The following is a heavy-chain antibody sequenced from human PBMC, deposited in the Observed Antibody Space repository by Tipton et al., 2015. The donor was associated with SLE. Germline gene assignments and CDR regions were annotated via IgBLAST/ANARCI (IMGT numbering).Heavy chain of an antibody. V-gene: IGHV3-74*01. CDR3: ARGGVAGIIGPDY. Sequence: GSLRLSCAASGFTFSSYCMHWVRQAPGKGLVWVSRINSDGSSVSHADSVKGRFTLSRDNARNTLYRQMNSLRAEDTAVYYCARGGVAGIIGPDYWGQGTLVTVSS. CDR1: GFTFSSYC. J-gene: IGHJ4*02. D-gene: IGHD6-19*01. CDR2: INSDGSSV.